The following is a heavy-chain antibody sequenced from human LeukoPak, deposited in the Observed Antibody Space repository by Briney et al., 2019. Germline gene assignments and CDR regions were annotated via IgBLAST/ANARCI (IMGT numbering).Heavy chain of an antibody. D-gene: IGHD1-1*01. CDR1: EFTLTTYG. CDR2: IYYDGSNI. J-gene: IGHJ4*02. CDR3: ARDWKTNSFDY. V-gene: IGHV3-33*01. Sequence: PGRSLRLSPAASEFTLTTYGMDWGCQAPGKGPKCVALIYYDGSNIDYADYVKGRFTISRDISKNTLYLQMDSLRAEDTAIYYCARDWKTNSFDYWGQGTLVTVSS.